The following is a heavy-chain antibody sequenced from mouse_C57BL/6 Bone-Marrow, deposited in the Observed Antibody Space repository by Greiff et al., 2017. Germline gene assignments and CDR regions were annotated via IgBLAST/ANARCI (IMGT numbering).Heavy chain of an antibody. CDR2: IYPRSGNT. J-gene: IGHJ3*01. CDR3: AFDGSAY. CDR1: GYTFTSYG. V-gene: IGHV1-81*01. Sequence: VQLVESGAELARPGASVKLSCKASGYTFTSYGISWVKQRTGQGLEWIGEIYPRSGNTYYNEKFKGKATLTADKSSSSAYMELRSLASADSAVYFCAFDGSAYWGQGTLVTVSA. D-gene: IGHD2-3*01.